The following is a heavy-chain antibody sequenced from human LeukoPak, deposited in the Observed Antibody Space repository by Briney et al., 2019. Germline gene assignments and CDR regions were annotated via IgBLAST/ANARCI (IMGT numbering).Heavy chain of an antibody. CDR2: ISGSGGST. CDR1: GFTFSSYA. D-gene: IGHD6-6*01. J-gene: IGHJ6*02. Sequence: PGGPLRLSCAASGFTFSSYAMSWVRQAPGKGLEWVSAISGSGGSTYYADSVKGRFTISRDNSKNTLYLQMNSLRAEDTAVYYCAKDPGGIAARPPYGMDVWGQGTTVTVSS. V-gene: IGHV3-23*01. CDR3: AKDPGGIAARPPYGMDV.